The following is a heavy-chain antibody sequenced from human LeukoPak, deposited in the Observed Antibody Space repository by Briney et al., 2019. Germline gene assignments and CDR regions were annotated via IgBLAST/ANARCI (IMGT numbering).Heavy chain of an antibody. Sequence: SVKVSCKASGGTFISYAISWVRQAPGQGREWMGRIIPILGIANYAQKLQGRVTITTDKSTSTAYMELSSLRSEDTAVYYCARDPSRGTMVRGVKVFDPWGQGTLVTVSS. CDR3: ARDPSRGTMVRGVKVFDP. V-gene: IGHV1-69*04. CDR2: IIPILGIA. J-gene: IGHJ5*02. CDR1: GGTFISYA. D-gene: IGHD3-10*01.